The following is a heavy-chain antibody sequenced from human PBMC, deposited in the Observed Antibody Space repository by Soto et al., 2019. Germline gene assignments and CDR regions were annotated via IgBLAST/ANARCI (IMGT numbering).Heavy chain of an antibody. D-gene: IGHD3-10*01. V-gene: IGHV4-59*01. Sequence: SETRSLTCTVSGGSISSYYWSWIRQPPGKGLEWIGYIYYSGSTNYNPSLKSRVTISVDTSKNQFSLKLSSVTAADTAVYYCASTGVYMVRGAAYYYMDVWGKGTTVTVAS. CDR1: GGSISSYY. J-gene: IGHJ6*03. CDR2: IYYSGST. CDR3: ASTGVYMVRGAAYYYMDV.